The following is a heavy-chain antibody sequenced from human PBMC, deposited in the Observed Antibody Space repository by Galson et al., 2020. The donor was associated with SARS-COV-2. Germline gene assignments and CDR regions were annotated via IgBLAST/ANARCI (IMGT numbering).Heavy chain of an antibody. Sequence: GGSLRLSCVASGFTFNTYSMNWVRQPPGKGIEWVSSISSRSAYIYYADSVKGRFTISRDNAKNSLYLQMNSLRAAETAVYYCARGRRYSDYDVWGGAFDIWGQGTMLTFSS. D-gene: IGHD5-12*01. V-gene: IGHV3-21*06. J-gene: IGHJ3*02. CDR1: GFTFNTYS. CDR3: ARGRRYSDYDVWGGAFDI. CDR2: ISSRSAYI.